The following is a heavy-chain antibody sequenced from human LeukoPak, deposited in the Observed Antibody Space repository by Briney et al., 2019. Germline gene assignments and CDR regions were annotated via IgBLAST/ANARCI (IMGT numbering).Heavy chain of an antibody. D-gene: IGHD3-10*01. Sequence: GASVKVSCKASGGTFSSYAISWVRQAPGQGLEWMGGIIPIFGTANYAQKFQGRVTITADESTSTAYMELSSLRSEDTAVYYCARGSGLWFGELSPYYYYMDVWGKGTTVTISS. V-gene: IGHV1-69*13. CDR1: GGTFSSYA. CDR3: ARGSGLWFGELSPYYYYMDV. J-gene: IGHJ6*03. CDR2: IIPIFGTA.